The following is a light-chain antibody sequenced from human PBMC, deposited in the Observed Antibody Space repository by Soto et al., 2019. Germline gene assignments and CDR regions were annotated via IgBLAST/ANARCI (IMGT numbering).Light chain of an antibody. CDR1: QGISNY. V-gene: IGKV1-9*01. J-gene: IGKJ5*01. CDR2: TAS. CDR3: QQDYNLPP. Sequence: DIHLTQSPSFLSASVGDRVTITCRASQGISNYLAWYQQKAGKAPKLLIHTASTLQNGVPARFSGSGSGTDFTLTISSLQPEDFAVYYCQQDYNLPPFGQGTRLAIK.